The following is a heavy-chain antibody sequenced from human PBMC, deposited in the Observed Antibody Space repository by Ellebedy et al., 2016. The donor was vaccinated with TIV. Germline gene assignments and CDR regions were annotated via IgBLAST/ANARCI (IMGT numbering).Heavy chain of an antibody. CDR1: GFTFSSYS. CDR2: ISSSSSTI. D-gene: IGHD6-19*01. J-gene: IGHJ3*02. V-gene: IGHV3-48*01. CDR3: ASIRKDGLIAVAGTGAFDI. Sequence: GESLKISXAASGFTFSSYSMNWVRQAPGKGLEWVSYISSSSSTIYYADSVKGRFTISRDNAKNSLYLQMNSLRAEDTAVYYCASIRKDGLIAVAGTGAFDIWGQGTMVTVSS.